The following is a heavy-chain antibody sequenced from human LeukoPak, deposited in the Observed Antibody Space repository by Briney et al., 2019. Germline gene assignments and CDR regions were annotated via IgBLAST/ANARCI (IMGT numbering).Heavy chain of an antibody. V-gene: IGHV1-2*02. CDR2: INPNSGGT. Sequence: GASVKVSCKASGYTFTGYYMHWVRQAPGQGLEWMGWINPNSGGTNYAQKFQGRVTMTRDTSISTAYMELSRLRSDDTAVYYCARGREGVYIPFTMVRGVXXXLIDYWGQGTLVTVSS. CDR1: GYTFTGYY. J-gene: IGHJ4*02. CDR3: ARGREGVYIPFTMVRGVXXXLIDY. D-gene: IGHD3-10*01.